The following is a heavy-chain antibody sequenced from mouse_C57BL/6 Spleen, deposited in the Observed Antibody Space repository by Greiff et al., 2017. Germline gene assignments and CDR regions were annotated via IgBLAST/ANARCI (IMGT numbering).Heavy chain of an antibody. V-gene: IGHV14-4*01. CDR2: IDPENGDT. CDR3: TTNYGNYREDAMDY. J-gene: IGHJ4*01. Sequence: VQLKESGAELVRPGASVKLSCTASGFNIKDDYMHWVKQRPEQGLEWIGWIDPENGDTEYASKFQGKATITADTSSNTAYLQLSSLTSEDTAVYYCTTNYGNYREDAMDYWGQGTSVTVSS. D-gene: IGHD2-1*01. CDR1: GFNIKDDY.